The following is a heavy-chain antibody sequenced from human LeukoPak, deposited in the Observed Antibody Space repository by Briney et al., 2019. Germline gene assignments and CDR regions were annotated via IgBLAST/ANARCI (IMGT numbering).Heavy chain of an antibody. D-gene: IGHD1-7*01. CDR1: GFTFSDHV. J-gene: IGHJ3*02. CDR3: ARDVGTIWNYKNGPFDI. V-gene: IGHV3-30*17. CDR2: ISIDGSKT. Sequence: GGSLTLSCAASGFTFSDHVMHWLRQAPGQGLEWMAVISIDGSKTLYAASVMGRVTFSRDNSENTLYLQMTNVGLEDTAMYYCARDVGTIWNYKNGPFDIWGQGTMVTVSS.